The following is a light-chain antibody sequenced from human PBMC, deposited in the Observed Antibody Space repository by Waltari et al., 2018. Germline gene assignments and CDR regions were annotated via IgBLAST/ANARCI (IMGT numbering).Light chain of an antibody. CDR3: SSYISSDTLEL. CDR1: SSDVGGYNY. V-gene: IGLV2-14*03. Sequence: HSALTQPASVSGSPGQSITISCTGTSSDVGGYNYVSWYQQHPGKAPKPMIFDVSYRPSGISNRFSGSKSGNTASLTISGLQAEDEADYYCSSYISSDTLELFGGGTSLTVL. J-gene: IGLJ2*01. CDR2: DVS.